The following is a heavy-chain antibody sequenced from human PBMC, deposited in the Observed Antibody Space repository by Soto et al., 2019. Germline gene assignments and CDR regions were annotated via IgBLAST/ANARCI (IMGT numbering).Heavy chain of an antibody. D-gene: IGHD6-13*01. CDR3: ARERSFRIAAASWFDP. CDR2: IIPILGIA. CDR1: GGTFSSYT. Sequence: QVQLVQSGAEVKKPGSSVKVSCKASGGTFSSYTISWVRQAPGQGLEWMGRIIPILGIANYAQKFQGRVTITADKSTSTAYMELSSLRSADTAVYYCARERSFRIAAASWFDPWGQGTLVTVSS. V-gene: IGHV1-69*08. J-gene: IGHJ5*02.